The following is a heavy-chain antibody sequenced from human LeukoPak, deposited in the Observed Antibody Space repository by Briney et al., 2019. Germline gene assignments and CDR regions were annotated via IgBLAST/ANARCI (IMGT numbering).Heavy chain of an antibody. V-gene: IGHV3-7*01. Sequence: PGGSLRLSCAASGFTFSSYWMSWVRQAPGKGLEWVGNIKQDGSEKYYVDSVKGRFTISRDNAKNSLYLQMNSLRAEDTAVYYCASEIVGASPFDYWGQGTLVTVSS. CDR3: ASEIVGASPFDY. D-gene: IGHD1-26*01. J-gene: IGHJ4*02. CDR1: GFTFSSYW. CDR2: IKQDGSEK.